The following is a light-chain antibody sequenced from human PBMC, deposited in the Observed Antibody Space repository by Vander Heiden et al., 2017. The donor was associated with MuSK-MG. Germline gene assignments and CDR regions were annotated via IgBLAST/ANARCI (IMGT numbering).Light chain of an antibody. Sequence: IVLMQSPGTLSLSPGERATLSCRASQSVSSTYLAWYQQKPGQAPRLLIYGASSRATGIPDRFSGSGSGTDFTLTIRNLEPEDFAVYYCQQDGNSPFTFGHGTKVDIK. J-gene: IGKJ3*01. CDR2: GAS. CDR1: QSVSSTY. V-gene: IGKV3-20*01. CDR3: QQDGNSPFT.